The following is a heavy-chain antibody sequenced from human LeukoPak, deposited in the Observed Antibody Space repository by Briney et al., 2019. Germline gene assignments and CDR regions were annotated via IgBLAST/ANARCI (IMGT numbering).Heavy chain of an antibody. V-gene: IGHV3-23*01. CDR2: ISGSGGST. D-gene: IGHD3-16*01. J-gene: IGHJ4*02. Sequence: PGGSLRLSCAASGFTFSSYAMSWVRQAPGKGLEWVSGISGSGGSTPYADSVKGRFTISRDNSKNTLDLQLNSLRAEDTAVYYCARDGGLSLWGQGTLVTVSS. CDR3: ARDGGLSL. CDR1: GFTFSSYA.